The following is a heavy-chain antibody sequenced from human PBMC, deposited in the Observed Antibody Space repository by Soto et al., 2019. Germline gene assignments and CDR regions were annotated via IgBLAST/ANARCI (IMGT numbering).Heavy chain of an antibody. CDR2: INWNSGSI. CDR3: VKDESINWYSGHFRH. D-gene: IGHD6-13*01. Sequence: EVQLVESGGGLVQPGRSLRLSCAASGFTFDDYAMHWVRQVPGKGLEWVSGINWNSGSIGYGDSVKGRFAISRDNATNSLHLQMNSLSAEDTDFYYCVKDESINWYSGHFRHWGQGTLVPVSS. V-gene: IGHV3-9*01. J-gene: IGHJ1*01. CDR1: GFTFDDYA.